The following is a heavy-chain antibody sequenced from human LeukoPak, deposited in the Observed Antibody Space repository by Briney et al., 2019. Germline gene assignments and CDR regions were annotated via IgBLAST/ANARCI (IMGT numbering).Heavy chain of an antibody. Sequence: PSETLSLTCTVSGGSISSGSYYWSWIRQPPGKGLEWIGYIYYSGSTNYNPSLKSRVTISVDTSKNQFSLKLSSVTAADTAVYYCARLGYVYRDSQAPLDYWGQGTLVTVSS. D-gene: IGHD2-8*01. CDR2: IYYSGST. CDR1: GGSISSGSYY. J-gene: IGHJ4*02. CDR3: ARLGYVYRDSQAPLDY. V-gene: IGHV4-61*01.